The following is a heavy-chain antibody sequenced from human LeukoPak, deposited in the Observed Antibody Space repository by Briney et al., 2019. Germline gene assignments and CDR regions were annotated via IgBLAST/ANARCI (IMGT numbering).Heavy chain of an antibody. CDR3: ASHYYVTDY. Sequence: SETLSLTCTVSDGSISSSSYYWGWIRQPPGKGLEWIGSIYYSGSTYYNPSLKSRVTISVDTSKNQFSLKLSSVTAADTAVYYCASHYYVTDYWGQGTLVTVSS. CDR1: DGSISSSSYY. J-gene: IGHJ4*02. CDR2: IYYSGST. V-gene: IGHV4-39*01. D-gene: IGHD3-10*02.